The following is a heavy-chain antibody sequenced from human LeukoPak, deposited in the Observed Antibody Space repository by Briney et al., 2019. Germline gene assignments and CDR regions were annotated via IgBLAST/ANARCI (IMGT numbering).Heavy chain of an antibody. D-gene: IGHD2-15*01. CDR2: IYSGGST. CDR3: ASGPKRITPFDY. V-gene: IGHV3-66*01. Sequence: GGSLRLSCAASGFTVSSNYMSWVRQAPGKGLEWVSVIYSGGSTYYADSVKGRFTISRDNSKNTLYLQMNSLRAEDTAVYYCASGPKRITPFDYWGQATLVTVSS. CDR1: GFTVSSNY. J-gene: IGHJ4*02.